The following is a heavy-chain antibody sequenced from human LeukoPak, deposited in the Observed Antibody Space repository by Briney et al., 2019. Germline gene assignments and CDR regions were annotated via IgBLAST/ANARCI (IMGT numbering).Heavy chain of an antibody. CDR2: ISRDGGRE. D-gene: IGHD7-27*01. J-gene: IGHJ4*02. CDR1: GFTFDDYT. CDR3: TKDSGDAVHYFDY. V-gene: IGHV3-43*01. Sequence: GGSLRLSCAASGFTFDDYTVHWPPPAPGQGLVWFSLISRDGGREYYADSVKGRFNISRDNSKSSLCLQMNSMRTEDTALYYGTKDSGDAVHYFDYWGQGSLVTDSS.